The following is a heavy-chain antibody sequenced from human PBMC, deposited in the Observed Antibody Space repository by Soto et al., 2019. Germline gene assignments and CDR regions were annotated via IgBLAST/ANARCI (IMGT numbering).Heavy chain of an antibody. CDR1: GFTFSSYA. J-gene: IGHJ5*02. D-gene: IGHD6-13*01. Sequence: EVQLLESGGGWLQPGGSLRLSCAASGFTFSSYAMNWVHQAPGKGLEWVSGITGSGAGSYYSDSVKGRFTISRDNSKNTLYLQMNSLRAEDTAVYSCAKAYSNSWPNDWFDPWGQGTLVTVSS. CDR3: AKAYSNSWPNDWFDP. V-gene: IGHV3-23*01. CDR2: ITGSGAGS.